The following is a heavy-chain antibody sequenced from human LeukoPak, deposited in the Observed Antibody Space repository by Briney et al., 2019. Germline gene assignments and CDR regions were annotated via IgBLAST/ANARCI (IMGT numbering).Heavy chain of an antibody. CDR3: ATDRDNSDWQKRFDS. J-gene: IGHJ4*02. D-gene: IGHD2-21*02. Sequence: PGGSLRLSCAASGFTFSSYEMNWVRQAPGKGLEWVSYISSSGSTIYYADSVKGRFTISRDNAKNSLYLQMNSLRAEDTAVYYCATDRDNSDWQKRFDSWGQGTLVTVSS. CDR1: GFTFSSYE. CDR2: ISSSGSTI. V-gene: IGHV3-48*03.